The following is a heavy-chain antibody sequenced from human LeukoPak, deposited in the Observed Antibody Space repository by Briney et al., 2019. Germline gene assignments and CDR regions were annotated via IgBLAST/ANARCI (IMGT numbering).Heavy chain of an antibody. J-gene: IGHJ4*02. CDR3: ARESRGYCTNGVCTNFDY. CDR1: GYTFTGYY. D-gene: IGHD2-8*01. CDR2: INPNSGGT. Sequence: ASVKVSCKASGYTFTGYYMHWVRQAPGQGLEWMGRINPNSGGTNYAQKFQGRVTMTRDTSISTAYMDLSRLRSDDTAVYYCARESRGYCTNGVCTNFDYWGQGTLATVSS. V-gene: IGHV1-2*06.